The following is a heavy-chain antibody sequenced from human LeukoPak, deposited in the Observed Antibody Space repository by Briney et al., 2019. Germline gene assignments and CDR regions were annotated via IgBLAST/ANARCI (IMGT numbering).Heavy chain of an antibody. CDR3: AKDRGRTGRYYVDF. Sequence: GGSLRLSCAASGFTFSSFGIHWVRQAPGKGLEWVAVVSYDGRNKYYADSVKGRFTISRDDSRNTLYLQMNSLRDEDTAVYYCAKDRGRTGRYYVDFWGQGTLVTVSS. V-gene: IGHV3-30*18. CDR2: VSYDGRNK. J-gene: IGHJ4*02. D-gene: IGHD3-10*01. CDR1: GFTFSSFG.